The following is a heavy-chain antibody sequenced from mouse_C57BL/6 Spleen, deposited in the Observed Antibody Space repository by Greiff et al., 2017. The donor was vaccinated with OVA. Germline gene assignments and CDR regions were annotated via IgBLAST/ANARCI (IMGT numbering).Heavy chain of an antibody. V-gene: IGHV1-64*01. CDR2: IHPNSGST. CDR1: GYTFTSYW. Sequence: QVQLQQPGAELVKPGASVKLSCKASGYTFTSYWMHWVKQRPGQGLEWIGMIHPNSGSTNYNEKFKSKATLTVDKSSSTAYMQLSILTSEDSAVYYCARSDYCGSRDYAMDYWGQGTSVTVSS. CDR3: ARSDYCGSRDYAMDY. D-gene: IGHD1-1*01. J-gene: IGHJ4*01.